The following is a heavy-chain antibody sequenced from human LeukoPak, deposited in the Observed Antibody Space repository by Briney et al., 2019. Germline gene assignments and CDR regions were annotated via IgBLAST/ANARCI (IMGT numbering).Heavy chain of an antibody. Sequence: GRSLRLSCAASGFTFDDYATHWVRQAPGKGLEWVSGISWNSGSIGYADSVKGRFTISRDNSKNTLYLQMNSLRAEDTAVYYCARAWGFDSSGPYDYWGQGTLVTVSS. CDR1: GFTFDDYA. D-gene: IGHD3-22*01. CDR2: ISWNSGSI. CDR3: ARAWGFDSSGPYDY. V-gene: IGHV3-9*01. J-gene: IGHJ4*02.